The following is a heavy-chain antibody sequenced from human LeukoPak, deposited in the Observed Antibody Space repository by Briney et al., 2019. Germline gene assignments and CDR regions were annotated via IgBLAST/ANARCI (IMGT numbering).Heavy chain of an antibody. J-gene: IGHJ5*02. CDR1: GYSISSGYY. Sequence: SETLSLTCAVSGYSISSGYYWGWIWPPPGKGLEWIGSIYHSGSTYYNPSLKSRVTISVDTSKNQFSLKLSSVTAADTAVYYCARHGADYSTWGHWLDPWGQGTLVTVSS. CDR3: ARHGADYSTWGHWLDP. D-gene: IGHD4-11*01. V-gene: IGHV4-38-2*01. CDR2: IYHSGST.